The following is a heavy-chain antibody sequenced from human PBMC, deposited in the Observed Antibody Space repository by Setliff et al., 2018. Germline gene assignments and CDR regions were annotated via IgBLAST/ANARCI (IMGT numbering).Heavy chain of an antibody. CDR2: IKQGGSEK. V-gene: IGHV3-7*01. J-gene: IGHJ4*02. Sequence: GGSLRLSCATSGFTFSNFWMNWVRQAPGKGLEWVANIKQGGSEKNYVGSVKGRFSVSRDDARSSLYLEMNSLRAEDAAVYYCARGTSYGSRSDYLDAWGQGTLVTVSS. CDR1: GFTFSNFW. D-gene: IGHD3-10*01. CDR3: ARGTSYGSRSDYLDA.